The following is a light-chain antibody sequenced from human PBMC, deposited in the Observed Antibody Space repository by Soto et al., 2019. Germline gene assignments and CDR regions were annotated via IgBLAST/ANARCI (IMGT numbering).Light chain of an antibody. CDR3: HQYGSSPPYT. V-gene: IGKV3-20*01. CDR1: QNIKDKY. J-gene: IGKJ2*01. CDR2: GSS. Sequence: EVVLTQSPGTLSLSPGERATLSYRASQNIKDKYLAWYQQRPGQAPRLLIYGSSDRATGIPDRFSGSGSGTDFTLTISRLEPEDFAVYYCHQYGSSPPYTFGQGTKLEI.